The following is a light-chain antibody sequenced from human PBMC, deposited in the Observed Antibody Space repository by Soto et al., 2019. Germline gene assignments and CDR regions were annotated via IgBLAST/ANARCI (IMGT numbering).Light chain of an antibody. CDR2: GAS. Sequence: EIVLTQSPGTLSLSPGERATLSCRTSQSVSSSFLAWYQHKPGQAPRLLIFGASNRAAGIPDRFSGSRSGTDFTLTISSLELEDFAVYYCQQRVKGPVTFGPGTKVDIK. V-gene: IGKV3D-20*02. CDR3: QQRVKGPVT. CDR1: QSVSSSF. J-gene: IGKJ3*01.